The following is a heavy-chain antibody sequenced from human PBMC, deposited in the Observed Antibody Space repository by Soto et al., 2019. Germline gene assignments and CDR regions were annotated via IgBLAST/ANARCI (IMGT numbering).Heavy chain of an antibody. CDR2: MNPNSGNT. J-gene: IGHJ5*02. D-gene: IGHD2-21*02. CDR3: AILTAEYDLLFNWFDP. CDR1: GYTFTSYD. V-gene: IGHV1-8*01. Sequence: ASVKVSCKASGYTFTSYDINWVRQATGQGLELMGWMNPNSGNTGYPQKFQGRVTMTRNTSISTAYMELSSLRSEDTAVFYCAILTAEYDLLFNWFDPWGQGTLVPVSS.